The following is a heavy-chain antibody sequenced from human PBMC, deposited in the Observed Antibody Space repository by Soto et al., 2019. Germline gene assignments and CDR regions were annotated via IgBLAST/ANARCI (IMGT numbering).Heavy chain of an antibody. J-gene: IGHJ6*02. CDR3: ATASYCSSTSCHPYYYYGMDV. D-gene: IGHD2-2*01. CDR2: IIPIFGTA. CDR1: GYTFTSYA. Sequence: SVKVSCKASGYTFTSYAMHWVRQAPGQRLEWMGGIIPIFGTANYAQKFQGRVTITADESTSTAYMELSSLRSEDTAVYYCATASYCSSTSCHPYYYYGMDVWGQGTTVTVSS. V-gene: IGHV1-69*13.